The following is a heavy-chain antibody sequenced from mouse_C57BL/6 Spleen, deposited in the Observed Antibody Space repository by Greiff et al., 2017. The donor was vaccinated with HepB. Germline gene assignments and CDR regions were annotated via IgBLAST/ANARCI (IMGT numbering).Heavy chain of an antibody. Sequence: DVMLVESGEGLVKPGGSLKLPCAASGFTFSSYAMSWVRQTPEKRLEWVAYISSGGDYIYYADTVKGRFTISRDNARNTLYLQMSSLKSEDTAMYYCTRDGTTVVAYYAMDYWGQGTSVTDSS. CDR2: ISSGGDYI. V-gene: IGHV5-9-1*02. CDR1: GFTFSSYA. J-gene: IGHJ4*01. CDR3: TRDGTTVVAYYAMDY. D-gene: IGHD1-1*01.